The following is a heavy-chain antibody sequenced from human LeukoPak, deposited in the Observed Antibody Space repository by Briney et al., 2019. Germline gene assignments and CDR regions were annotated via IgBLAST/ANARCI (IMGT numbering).Heavy chain of an antibody. V-gene: IGHV3-9*01. D-gene: IGHD6-13*01. CDR1: GFTFDDYA. Sequence: PGRSLRLSCAASGFTFDDYAMHWVRQAPGKGLEWVSGISWNSGSIGYADSVKGRFTISRDNAKNSLYLQMNSLRAEDTALYYCAKDRSPYSSSSDYWGQGTLVTVSS. CDR3: AKDRSPYSSSSDY. CDR2: ISWNSGSI. J-gene: IGHJ4*02.